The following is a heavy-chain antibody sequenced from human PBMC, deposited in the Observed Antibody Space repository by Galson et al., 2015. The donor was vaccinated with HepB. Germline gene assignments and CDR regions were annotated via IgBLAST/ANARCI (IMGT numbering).Heavy chain of an antibody. Sequence: SVKVSCKVSGYTLTELSMHWVRQAPGKGLEWMGGFDPEDGETIYAQKFQGRVTMTEDTSTDTAYMELSSLRSEDMAVYYCATAATVRESYFDYWAREPWSPSPQ. CDR1: GYTLTELS. CDR3: ATAATVRESYFDY. J-gene: IGHJ4*02. CDR2: FDPEDGET. D-gene: IGHD4-17*01. V-gene: IGHV1-24*01.